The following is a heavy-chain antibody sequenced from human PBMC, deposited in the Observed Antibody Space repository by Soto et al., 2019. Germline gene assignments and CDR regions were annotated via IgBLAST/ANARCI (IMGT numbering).Heavy chain of an antibody. J-gene: IGHJ6*02. CDR2: INPNSGGT. CDR1: GYTFTGYY. V-gene: IGHV1-2*04. D-gene: IGHD5-12*01. CDR3: ARGIVATTGHYYYYGMDV. Sequence: ASVKVSCKASGYTFTGYYMHWVRQAPGQGLEWMGWINPNSGGTNYAQKFQGWVTMTRDTSISTAYMELSRLRSDDTAVYYCARGIVATTGHYYYYGMDVWGQGTTVTVSS.